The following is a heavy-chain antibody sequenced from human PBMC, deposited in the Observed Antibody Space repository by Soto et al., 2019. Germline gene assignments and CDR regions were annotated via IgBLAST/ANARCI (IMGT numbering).Heavy chain of an antibody. CDR3: ARLHYVWESYRHKYYFEY. V-gene: IGHV4-39*01. D-gene: IGHD3-16*02. CDR2: IYYSGST. Sequence: QLQLQESGPGLVKPSETLSLTCTVSGGSISSSSYYWGWIRQPPGKGLEWIGSIYYSGSTYYNPSLKSRVLITEDTAKIQFPLKQSSATAADTAVYYWARLHYVWESYRHKYYFEYWGQGNLVTVSS. J-gene: IGHJ4*02. CDR1: GGSISSSSYY.